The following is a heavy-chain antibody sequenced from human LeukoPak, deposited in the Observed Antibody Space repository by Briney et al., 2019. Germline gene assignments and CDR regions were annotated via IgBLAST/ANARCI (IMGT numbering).Heavy chain of an antibody. Sequence: GGSLRLSCAASGFTFSSYSMSWVRQVPGKGLEWVSVVSGDGRTTYYADSVKGRFAITRDNSKSTMYVQMNSLRVEDTAVYYCTNWREGVRPDFESWGQGTLVTVSP. J-gene: IGHJ4*02. CDR2: VSGDGRTT. D-gene: IGHD3-3*01. CDR1: GFTFSSYS. CDR3: TNWREGVRPDFES. V-gene: IGHV3-23*01.